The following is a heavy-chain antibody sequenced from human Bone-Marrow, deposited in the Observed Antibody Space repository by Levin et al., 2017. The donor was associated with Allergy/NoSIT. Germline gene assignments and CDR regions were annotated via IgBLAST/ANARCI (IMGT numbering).Heavy chain of an antibody. CDR2: IKQDGSVK. CDR3: ARDAGFSDGTHFYDAFDI. D-gene: IGHD1-1*01. J-gene: IGHJ3*02. Sequence: LSGGSLRLSCAASRFTFTSYWMTWVRQAPGKGLEWVANIKQDGSVKNYVDSVKGRFTVSRDNAKNSLFLQMNSLRVEDTAVYYCARDAGFSDGTHFYDAFDIWGQGTMVTVSS. V-gene: IGHV3-7*03. CDR1: RFTFTSYW.